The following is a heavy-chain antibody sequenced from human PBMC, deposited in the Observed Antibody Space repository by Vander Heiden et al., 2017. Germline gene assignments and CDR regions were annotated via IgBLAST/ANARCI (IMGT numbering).Heavy chain of an antibody. CDR2: INSDGSTT. D-gene: IGHD2-15*01. CDR3: ARVCCQRGRFDY. J-gene: IGHJ4*02. V-gene: IGHV3-74*01. CDR1: GFTFSGYW. Sequence: EVQLVESGGGLVQPGGSLRLSCAASGFTFSGYWMHWVRQAPGKGLVWVSRINSDGSTTSYADSVKGRFTISRDNSKNTLYLQMNSLRAEDTAVYFCARVCCQRGRFDYWGQGTLVTVSS.